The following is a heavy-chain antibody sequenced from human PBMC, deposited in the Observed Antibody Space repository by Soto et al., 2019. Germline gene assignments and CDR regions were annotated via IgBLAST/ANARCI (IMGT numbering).Heavy chain of an antibody. D-gene: IGHD2-21*02. CDR3: VHSRCGGDCLQSYSSHYYYGMDI. Sequence: QITLKESGPPLVKPTQTLTLTCTFSGFSLSTGGMGVGWIRQPPGKALEWLALIYWDGDMRYRPSLMSRLTIAKDTSKNQVVLTMTNMDPVDTATYYCVHSRCGGDCLQSYSSHYYYGMDIWGQGTTVTVSS. V-gene: IGHV2-5*02. CDR1: GFSLSTGGMG. CDR2: IYWDGDM. J-gene: IGHJ6*02.